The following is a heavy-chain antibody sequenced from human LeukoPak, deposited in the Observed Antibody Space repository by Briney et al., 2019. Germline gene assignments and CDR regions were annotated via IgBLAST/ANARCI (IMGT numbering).Heavy chain of an antibody. CDR1: GGSISSYY. Sequence: SETLSLTCTVSGGSISSYYWSWIRQPPGKGLEWIGYIYTSGSTNYNPSLKSRVTISVDTSKNQFSLKLSSVTAADTAVYYCARHVRGFFDYRGQGTLVTVSS. J-gene: IGHJ4*02. D-gene: IGHD2-15*01. V-gene: IGHV4-4*09. CDR3: ARHVRGFFDY. CDR2: IYTSGST.